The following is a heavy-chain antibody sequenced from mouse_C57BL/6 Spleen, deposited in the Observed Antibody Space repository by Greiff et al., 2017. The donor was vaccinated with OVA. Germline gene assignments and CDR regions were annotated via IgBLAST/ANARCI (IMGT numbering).Heavy chain of an antibody. V-gene: IGHV3-6*01. CDR3: ARDRGYDWFAY. CDR2: ISYDGSN. D-gene: IGHD2-2*01. Sequence: EVQLQQSGPGLVKPSQSLSLTCSVTGYSITSGYYWNWIRQFPGNKLEWMGYISYDGSNNYNPSLKNRISITRDTSKNQFFLKLNSVTTEDTATYYCARDRGYDWFAYWGQGTLVTVSA. J-gene: IGHJ3*01. CDR1: GYSITSGYY.